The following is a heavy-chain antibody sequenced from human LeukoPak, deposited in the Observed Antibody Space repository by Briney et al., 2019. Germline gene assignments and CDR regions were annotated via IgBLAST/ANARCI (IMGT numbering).Heavy chain of an antibody. CDR3: ARDPSRFGELWGYYHYGMDV. V-gene: IGHV4-59*01. Sequence: SETLSLTCTVSGGSISSYYWSWIRQPPGKGLEWIGYIYYSGSTNYNPSLKSRVTISVDTSKNQFSLKLSSVTAADTAVYYCARDPSRFGELWGYYHYGMDVWGQGTTVTVSS. J-gene: IGHJ6*02. CDR1: GGSISSYY. CDR2: IYYSGST. D-gene: IGHD3-10*01.